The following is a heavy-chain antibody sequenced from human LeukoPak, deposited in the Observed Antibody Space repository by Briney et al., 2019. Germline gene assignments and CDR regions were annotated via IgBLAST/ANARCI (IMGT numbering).Heavy chain of an antibody. CDR2: IYHSGST. CDR1: GGSISSYY. V-gene: IGHV4-59*12. CDR3: AGGREMARTIWGHFDY. Sequence: SETLSLTCTVSGGSISSYYWSWIRQPPGKGLEWIGYIYHSGSTYYNPSLKSRVTISVDRSKNQFSLKLSSVTAADTAVYYCAGGREMARTIWGHFDYWGQGTLVTVSS. D-gene: IGHD5-24*01. J-gene: IGHJ4*02.